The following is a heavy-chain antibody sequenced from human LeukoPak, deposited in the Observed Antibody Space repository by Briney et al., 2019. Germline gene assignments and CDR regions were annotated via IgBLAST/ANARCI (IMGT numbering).Heavy chain of an antibody. CDR1: GFTVSSNY. Sequence: GGSLRLSCAASGFTVSSNYMSWVRQAPGKGLEWVSSISSSGTYIYYADSVKGRFTISRDNAKNSLHLQMSSLRGEDTAVYYCAKSIAVSGASDYWGQGTLVTVSS. CDR2: ISSSGTYI. V-gene: IGHV3-21*01. CDR3: AKSIAVSGASDY. D-gene: IGHD6-19*01. J-gene: IGHJ4*02.